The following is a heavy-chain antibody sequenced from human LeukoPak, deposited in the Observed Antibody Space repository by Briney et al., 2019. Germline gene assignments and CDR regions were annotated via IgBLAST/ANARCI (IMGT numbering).Heavy chain of an antibody. Sequence: PGGSLRLSCAASGFTFSSSALHWVRQAPGKGLEWVSSISSSSSYIYYADSVKGRFTISRDNAKNSLYLQMNSLRAEDTAVYYCARERLRMNWFDPWGQRTLVTVSS. V-gene: IGHV3-21*01. J-gene: IGHJ5*02. CDR3: ARERLRMNWFDP. CDR2: ISSSSSYI. D-gene: IGHD6-25*01. CDR1: GFTFSSSA.